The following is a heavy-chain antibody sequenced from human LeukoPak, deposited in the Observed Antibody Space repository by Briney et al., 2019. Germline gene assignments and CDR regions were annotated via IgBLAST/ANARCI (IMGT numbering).Heavy chain of an antibody. Sequence: ASVKVSCKASGYTFTGYYMHWVRQAPGQGLEWMGWINPNSGSTDSAQKFHGRVTMTRDTSISTAYMELSRLTSDDRAVYYCARGDYCSTTSCPEGYFQHWGQGTLVTVSS. CDR1: GYTFTGYY. CDR2: INPNSGST. D-gene: IGHD2-2*01. CDR3: ARGDYCSTTSCPEGYFQH. J-gene: IGHJ1*01. V-gene: IGHV1-2*02.